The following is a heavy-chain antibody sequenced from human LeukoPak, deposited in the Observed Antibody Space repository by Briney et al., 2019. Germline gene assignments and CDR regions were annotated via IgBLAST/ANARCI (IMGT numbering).Heavy chain of an antibody. CDR2: IIPMFDIA. V-gene: IGHV1-69*04. Sequence: SVKVSCKASGGTFSSYAINWVRQAPGQGLEWMGRIIPMFDIANYAQKLKGRVTITADKSTSTVYMDLSSLRSEDTAVYYCAAAKDPIVVVPAATHGVFHYWGQGTLSPSPQ. CDR3: AAAKDPIVVVPAATHGVFHY. CDR1: GGTFSSYA. D-gene: IGHD2-2*01. J-gene: IGHJ4*02.